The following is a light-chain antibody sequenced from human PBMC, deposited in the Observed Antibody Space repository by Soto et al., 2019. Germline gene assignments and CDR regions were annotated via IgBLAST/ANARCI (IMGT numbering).Light chain of an antibody. V-gene: IGLV2-14*01. CDR2: GVR. J-gene: IGLJ1*01. Sequence: QSAPTQPASVSGSPGQSITISCTGSSSDVGGSEYVAWYQQYPGKAPKLLIYGVRNRPSGVSNRFSGAKSGNTASLSISGLKAEDEADYYCTSYTTSSTHVFGTGTKLTV. CDR1: SSDVGGSEY. CDR3: TSYTTSSTHV.